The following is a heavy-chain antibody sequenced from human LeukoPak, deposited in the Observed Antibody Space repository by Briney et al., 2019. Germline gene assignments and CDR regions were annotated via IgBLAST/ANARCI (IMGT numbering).Heavy chain of an antibody. CDR2: ISYDGSNK. Sequence: PGGTLRLSYATSGSTFSIYAMHGVRQAPGKGLECGAVISYDGSNKYYADYVKGRFTICRDNSKNTLFLQMNSLRAEDTAVYYCARGLTIAAAEVFDYWGQGTLVTVSS. CDR3: ARGLTIAAAEVFDY. V-gene: IGHV3-30-3*01. D-gene: IGHD6-13*01. J-gene: IGHJ4*02. CDR1: GSTFSIYA.